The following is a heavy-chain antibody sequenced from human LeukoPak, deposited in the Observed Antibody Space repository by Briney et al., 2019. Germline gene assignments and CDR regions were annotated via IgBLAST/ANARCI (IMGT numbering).Heavy chain of an antibody. CDR2: LDHEGRET. CDR1: GFTFRSYW. CDR3: AKTDYGTFDY. J-gene: IGHJ4*02. D-gene: IGHD4-17*01. V-gene: IGHV3-7*05. Sequence: GGSLRLSCAVSGFTFRSYWMGWGRQAPGKGLDWVANLDHEGRETYYVDSVKGRFAISRDNAKNSLYLEMHSLRAEDTAVYYCAKTDYGTFDYWGQGALVIVSS.